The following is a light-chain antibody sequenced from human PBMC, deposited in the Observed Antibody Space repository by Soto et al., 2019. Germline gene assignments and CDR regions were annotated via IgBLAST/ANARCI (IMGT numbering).Light chain of an antibody. J-gene: IGKJ1*01. CDR3: QQYYSTPGT. V-gene: IGKV4-1*01. CDR2: WSS. CDR1: QSLLFNTDFRNN. Sequence: VMTQSPDSLALSLGERSSVTXKSSQSLLFNTDFRNNFDWFQQKPGQPPKALIYWSSSPENGGPDRCSGSGSATDFTLTISSLQAEDVAVYYCQQYYSTPGTFGQGTKVDIK.